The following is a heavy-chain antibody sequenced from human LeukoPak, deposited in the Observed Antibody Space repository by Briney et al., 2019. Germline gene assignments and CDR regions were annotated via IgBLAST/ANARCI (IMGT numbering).Heavy chain of an antibody. CDR1: GGSISSHY. V-gene: IGHV4-59*11. Sequence: SETLSLTCTVSGGSISSHYWSWTRQPPGKGLEWIGYIYYSGSTNYNPSPKSRVTISVDTSKNQFSLKLSSVTAADTAVYYCARVAYDSSGYYYYYMDVWGKGTTVTVSS. CDR3: ARVAYDSSGYYYYYMDV. J-gene: IGHJ6*03. CDR2: IYYSGST. D-gene: IGHD3-22*01.